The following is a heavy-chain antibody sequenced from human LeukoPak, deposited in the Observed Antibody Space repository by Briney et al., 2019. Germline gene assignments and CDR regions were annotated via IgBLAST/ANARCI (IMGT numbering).Heavy chain of an antibody. D-gene: IGHD1-26*01. CDR1: GGSISSGGYS. V-gene: IGHV4-30-2*02. CDR3: ARVMGSSTFDI. J-gene: IGHJ3*02. Sequence: PSQTLSLTCAVSGGSISSGGYSWSWIRQPPGKGLEWIGYIYHSGSTYYNPSLKSRVTISVDRSKNQFSLKLSSVTAADTAVYYCARVMGSSTFDIWGQGTMVTVSS. CDR2: IYHSGST.